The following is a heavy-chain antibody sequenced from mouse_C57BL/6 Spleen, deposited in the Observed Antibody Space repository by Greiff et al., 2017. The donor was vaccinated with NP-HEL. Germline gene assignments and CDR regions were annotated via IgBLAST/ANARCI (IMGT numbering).Heavy chain of an antibody. CDR2: IYPGDGDT. J-gene: IGHJ4*01. CDR3: AREHYDYESYAMDY. CDR1: GYAFSSSW. D-gene: IGHD2-4*01. Sequence: QVQLKESGPEPVKPGASVKISCKASGYAFSSSWMNWVKQRPGKGLEWIGRIYPGDGDTNYNGKFKGKATLTADKSSSTAYMQLSSLTSEDSAVYFCAREHYDYESYAMDYWGQGTSVTVSS. V-gene: IGHV1-82*01.